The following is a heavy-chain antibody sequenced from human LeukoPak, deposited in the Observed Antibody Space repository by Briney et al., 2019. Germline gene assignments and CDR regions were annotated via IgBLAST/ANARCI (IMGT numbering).Heavy chain of an antibody. D-gene: IGHD6-13*01. CDR3: ARDKAAAGTAVFDY. Sequence: GGSLRLSCAASGFTFSSYSMNWVRQALGKGLEWVSSISSSSSYIYYADSVKGRFTISRDNAKNSLYLQMNSLRAEDTAVYYCARDKAAAGTAVFDYWGQGTLVTVSS. J-gene: IGHJ4*02. CDR2: ISSSSSYI. CDR1: GFTFSSYS. V-gene: IGHV3-21*01.